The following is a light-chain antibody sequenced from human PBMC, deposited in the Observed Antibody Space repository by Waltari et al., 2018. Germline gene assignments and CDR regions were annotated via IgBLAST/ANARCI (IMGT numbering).Light chain of an antibody. CDR3: QQYSDYSIN. V-gene: IGKV1-5*03. CDR2: KAS. J-gene: IGKJ5*01. Sequence: DIQMTQSPSTLSASVGGSVTITCRASQSISTWFAWYQQRPGKAPKVLIYKASNLESGVPSRFSGSGSGTEFTLTISSLQPDDFATYYGQQYSDYSINFGQGTRLEIK. CDR1: QSISTW.